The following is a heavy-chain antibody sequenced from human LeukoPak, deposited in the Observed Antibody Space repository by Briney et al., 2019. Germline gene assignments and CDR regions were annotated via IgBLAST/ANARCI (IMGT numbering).Heavy chain of an antibody. CDR1: GFTVSGIY. V-gene: IGHV3-53*01. CDR2: ISSGVST. Sequence: PGGSLRLSCAASGFTVSGIYMSWVRQAPGKGLEWVSVISSGVSTYYADSVKGRFTISRDNSKNTLYLQMNTLRAEDTAVYYCARGIQAGNWFDPWGQGTLVTVSS. CDR3: ARGIQAGNWFDP. J-gene: IGHJ5*02.